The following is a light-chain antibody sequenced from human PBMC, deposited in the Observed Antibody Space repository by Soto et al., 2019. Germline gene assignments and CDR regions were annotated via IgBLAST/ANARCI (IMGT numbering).Light chain of an antibody. V-gene: IGKV1-39*01. CDR3: QQSYSTLWT. J-gene: IGKJ1*01. Sequence: IQTTQSPSSLSASVGDRVSITCRASQSISRYLNWYQQKPGKAPKLLISLTSSLQSEVPSRFSGSGSGTDFTLTISSLQPEDFATYYCQQSYSTLWTFGQGTKVDIK. CDR1: QSISRY. CDR2: LTS.